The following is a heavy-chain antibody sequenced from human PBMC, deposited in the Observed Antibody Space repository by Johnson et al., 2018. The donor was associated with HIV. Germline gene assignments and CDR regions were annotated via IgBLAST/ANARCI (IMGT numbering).Heavy chain of an antibody. V-gene: IGHV3-7*05. J-gene: IGHJ3*02. Sequence: VHLVESGGGLVQPGGSLRLSCAASGFTFSSYWMSWVRQAPGKGLEWVANIKQDGSEKYYVDSVKGRFTISRDNAKNSLYLQMNSLRAEDAAVYYCASTLTGGFGALDIGGQGTMVTVSS. CDR3: ASTLTGGFGALDI. D-gene: IGHD7-27*01. CDR2: IKQDGSEK. CDR1: GFTFSSYW.